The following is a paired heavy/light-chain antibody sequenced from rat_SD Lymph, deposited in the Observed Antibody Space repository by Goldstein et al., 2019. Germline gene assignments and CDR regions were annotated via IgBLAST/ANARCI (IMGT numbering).Light chain of an antibody. V-gene: IGKV2S20*01. CDR3: MQFTHYPLT. J-gene: IGKJ5*01. CDR1: QSLLHSNGNTY. Sequence: DVVLTQTPPTLLATIGQSVSISCRSSQSLLHSNGNTYLNWLLQRTGQSPQPLIYLVSKLESGVPNRFSGSGSGTDFTLKISGVEAEDLGVYYCMQFTHYPLTFGSGTKLEIK. CDR2: LVS.
Heavy chain of an antibody. CDR2: IRNKNYNYAT. D-gene: IGHD5-1*01. J-gene: IGHJ2*01. CDR1: GFNFNDYF. CDR3: TMNWED. V-gene: IGHV6-22*01. Sequence: EVQILETGGGLVKPGGSLRLSCATSGFNFNDYFMNWVRQAPGKGLEWVAQIRNKNYNYATYYAESLEGRVTISRDDSKSSVYLQVSSLRAEDTAIYYCTMNWEDWGQGVMVTVSS.